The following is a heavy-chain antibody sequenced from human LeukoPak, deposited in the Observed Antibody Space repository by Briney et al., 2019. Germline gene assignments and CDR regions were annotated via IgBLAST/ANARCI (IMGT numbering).Heavy chain of an antibody. CDR1: GGSISSGDYY. V-gene: IGHV4-30-4*01. J-gene: IGHJ4*02. D-gene: IGHD3-10*01. Sequence: PSQTLSLTCTVSGGSISSGDYYWSWLRQPPGKGLEWIGYIYYSGSTYYNPSLKSRVTISVDTSKNQFALKLSSVTAADTAVYYCARVDMVRGVTNYWGQGTLVTVSS. CDR3: ARVDMVRGVTNY. CDR2: IYYSGST.